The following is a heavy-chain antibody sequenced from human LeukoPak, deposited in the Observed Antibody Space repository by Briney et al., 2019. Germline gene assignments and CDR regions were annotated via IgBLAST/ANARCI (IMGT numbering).Heavy chain of an antibody. D-gene: IGHD4-11*01. CDR3: ARGYSNFPYYYMDV. J-gene: IGHJ6*03. V-gene: IGHV4-30-4*08. CDR2: IYYSGST. Sequence: PSETLSLTCTVSGGSISSGDYSWNWIRQPPGKGLEWIGYIYYSGSTYYNPSLKSRVTISVDTSKNQFSLQLSSVTAADTAVYYCARGYSNFPYYYMDVWGKGTTVTVSS. CDR1: GGSISSGDYS.